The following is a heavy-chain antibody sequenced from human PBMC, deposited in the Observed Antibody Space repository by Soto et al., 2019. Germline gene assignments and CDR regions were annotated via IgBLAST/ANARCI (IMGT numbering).Heavy chain of an antibody. CDR2: ISSSSSYI. J-gene: IGHJ4*02. CDR3: ARDFMLSRGVSQTYDY. D-gene: IGHD3-10*01. V-gene: IGHV3-21*01. CDR1: GFTFSSYS. Sequence: GGSLRLSCAASGFTFSSYSMNWVRQAPGKGLEWVSSISSSSSYIYYADSVKGRFTISRDNAKNSLYLQMNSLRAEDTAVYYCARDFMLSRGVSQTYDYWGQGTLVTVSS.